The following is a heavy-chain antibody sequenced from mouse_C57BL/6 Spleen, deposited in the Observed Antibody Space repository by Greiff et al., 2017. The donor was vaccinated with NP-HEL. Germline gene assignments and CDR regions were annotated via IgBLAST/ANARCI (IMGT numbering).Heavy chain of an antibody. J-gene: IGHJ1*03. CDR3: ARGGDYYGSSPNWYFDV. CDR2: ISYSGST. V-gene: IGHV3-1*01. D-gene: IGHD1-1*01. CDR1: GYSITSGYD. Sequence: EVQLQESGPGMVKPSQSLSLTCTVTGYSITSGYDWHWIRHFPGNKLEWMGYISYSGSTNYNPSLKSRISITHDTSKNHFFLKLNSVTTEDTATYYCARGGDYYGSSPNWYFDVWGTGTTVTVSS.